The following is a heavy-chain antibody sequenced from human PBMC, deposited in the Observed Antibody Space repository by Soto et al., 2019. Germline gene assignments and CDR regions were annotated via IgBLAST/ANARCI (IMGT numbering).Heavy chain of an antibody. J-gene: IGHJ6*02. CDR2: VHYTGSA. CDR1: GGPNSSTY. CDR3: ARCGHSSSWFMGEKVYYYGMDV. Sequence: SETLSLTCTVSGGPNSSTYLTLLRQPPGKSLESIGSVHYTGSATYTPSLKSRVTLSADTCKSQLPLKVSSVTAADTAVYYCARCGHSSSWFMGEKVYYYGMDVWGQGTTVTVSS. V-gene: IGHV4-59*01. D-gene: IGHD6-13*01.